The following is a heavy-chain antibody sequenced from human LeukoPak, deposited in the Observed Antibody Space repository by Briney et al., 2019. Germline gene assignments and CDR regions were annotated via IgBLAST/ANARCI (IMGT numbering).Heavy chain of an antibody. J-gene: IGHJ4*02. CDR3: ARGGYYDSSGYPFDY. CDR1: GYTFTSYG. CDR2: ISAYNGNT. Sequence: ASVKVSCKASGYTFTSYGFSWVRQAPGQGLEWMGWISAYNGNTNYAQKLQGRVTMTTDTSTSTAYMELRSLRSDDTAVYYCARGGYYDSSGYPFDYWGQGTLVTVSS. D-gene: IGHD3-22*01. V-gene: IGHV1-18*01.